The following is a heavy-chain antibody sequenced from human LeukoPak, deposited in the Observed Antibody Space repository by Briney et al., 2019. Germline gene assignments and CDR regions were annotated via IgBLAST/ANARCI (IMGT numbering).Heavy chain of an antibody. J-gene: IGHJ4*02. CDR2: SNAGNGNT. V-gene: IGHV1-3*02. CDR3: AREGADGPGGYFDY. Sequence: ASVKVSCKASGYTFTSYAIHWVRQAPGQRLEWMGWSNAGNGNTKYSQEFQGRVTITRDTSASTAYMELSSLRSEDMAVYYCAREGADGPGGYFDYWGQGTLVTVSS. CDR1: GYTFTSYA. D-gene: IGHD5-24*01.